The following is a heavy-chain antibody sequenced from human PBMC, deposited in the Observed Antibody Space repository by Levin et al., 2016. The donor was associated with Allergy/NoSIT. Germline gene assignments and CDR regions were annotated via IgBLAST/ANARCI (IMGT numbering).Heavy chain of an antibody. CDR2: ISGSGGST. D-gene: IGHD5-18*01. V-gene: IGHV3-23*01. CDR1: GFTFSSYA. Sequence: LSLTCAASGFTFSSYALSWVRQAPGKGLEWLSSISGSGGSTNYADSVKGRFIISRDNSKNTLSLQMNSLRAEDTAVYYCAKDYGAGGYSYGLSDYWGQGTLVTVSS. CDR3: AKDYGAGGYSYGLSDY. J-gene: IGHJ4*02.